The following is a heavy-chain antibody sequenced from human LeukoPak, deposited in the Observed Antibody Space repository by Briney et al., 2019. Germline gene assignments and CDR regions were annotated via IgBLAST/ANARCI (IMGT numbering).Heavy chain of an antibody. J-gene: IGHJ6*03. CDR2: ISASGGST. CDR3: AKGGSPCGGACYLYYYYYMDV. Sequence: GGSLRLSCAASGFTFSSYGMSWVRQAPGKGLEWVSAISASGGSTYYADSVKGRFTISRDNSKNTLYLQMNSLRAEDTAVYYCAKGGSPCGGACYLYYYYYMDVWGKGTTVTISS. D-gene: IGHD2-21*02. V-gene: IGHV3-23*01. CDR1: GFTFSSYG.